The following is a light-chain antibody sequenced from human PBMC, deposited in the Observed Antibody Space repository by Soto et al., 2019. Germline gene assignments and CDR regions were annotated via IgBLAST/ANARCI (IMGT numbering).Light chain of an antibody. CDR2: DAS. J-gene: IGKJ4*01. V-gene: IGKV3-11*01. CDR3: QQRSIWPLT. CDR1: QSINTF. Sequence: EVLLTQSPATLSVSPGESVTLSCRASQSINTFLAWYQQKPGQAPRLLIYDASSRAAGVPARFSGRVSGTDFTLTINSLEPEDFAVYHCQQRSIWPLTFGGGTRVE.